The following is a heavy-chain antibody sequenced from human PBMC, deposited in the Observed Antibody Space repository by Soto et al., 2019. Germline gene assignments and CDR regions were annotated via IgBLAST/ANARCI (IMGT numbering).Heavy chain of an antibody. V-gene: IGHV3-23*01. J-gene: IGHJ4*02. CDR2: ITGSGVST. Sequence: EVQLLESGGDLVQPGGSLRLSCAASGFTFSSYAMSWVRQAPGKGLEWVSGITGSGVSTYYTDSVKGRFTISRDNSQNTLYLQMNSLRAEETAIYYCAIVRYSGSYYDCWGQGSLVTVSS. D-gene: IGHD1-26*01. CDR3: AIVRYSGSYYDC. CDR1: GFTFSSYA.